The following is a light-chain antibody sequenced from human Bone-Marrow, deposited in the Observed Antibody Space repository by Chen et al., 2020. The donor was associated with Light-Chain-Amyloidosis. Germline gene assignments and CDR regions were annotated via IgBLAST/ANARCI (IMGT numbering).Light chain of an antibody. J-gene: IGLJ3*02. V-gene: IGLV3-21*02. CDR3: QVWDRSSDRPV. CDR2: DDS. CDR1: NIGSTS. Sequence: SYVLTQPSSVSVAPGQTATIACGGNNIGSTSVHWYQQTPGQAPLLVVYDDSDRPSGIPERLCGANSGNTATLNSSRVEAGDEADYYCQVWDRSSDRPVFGGGTKLTVL.